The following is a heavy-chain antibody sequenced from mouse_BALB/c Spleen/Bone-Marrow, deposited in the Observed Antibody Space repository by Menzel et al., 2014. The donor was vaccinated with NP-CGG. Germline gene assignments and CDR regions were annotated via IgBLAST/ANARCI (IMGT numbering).Heavy chain of an antibody. CDR2: IWWDDDK. D-gene: IGHD1-3*01. V-gene: IGHV8-5*01. J-gene: IGHJ4*01. CDR3: AQRVEVVFAMDY. Sequence: QVTLKECGPGILKPSQTLSLTCSFSGFSLSTSGMGVGWIRQPSGKGLGWLAHIWWDDDKYYNPSLKSQLTISKDTSXTQLSLKIPSVDTANPPTYSWAQRVEVVFAMDYGGKG. CDR1: GFSLSTSGMG.